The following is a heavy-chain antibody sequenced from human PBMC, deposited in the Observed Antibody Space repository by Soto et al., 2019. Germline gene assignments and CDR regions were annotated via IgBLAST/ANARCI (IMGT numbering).Heavy chain of an antibody. D-gene: IGHD6-13*01. Sequence: PESMSPTCAVYGGSLSGYYWSWIRPPPGKGREWTGEINHSGSTNYNPSIKSRVTISVDTSRNQFSLKLSSVTAEDTAVYSCARGGIAAAGRRRNPGKSWFDPWGQGTLVTVSS. CDR2: INHSGST. J-gene: IGHJ5*02. V-gene: IGHV4-34*01. CDR1: GGSLSGYY. CDR3: ARGGIAAAGRRRNPGKSWFDP.